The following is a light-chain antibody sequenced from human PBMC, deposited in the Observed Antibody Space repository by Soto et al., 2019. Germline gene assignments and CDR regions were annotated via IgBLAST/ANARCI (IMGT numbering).Light chain of an antibody. V-gene: IGLV1-51*01. Sequence: QTVVTQPPSVSAAPGQKVSISCSGSSSNIGNNYVNWYQFVPGTAPKLLIYDNDKRPSGITDRFSGSKSGTSATLGITGLETGDEADYYCGTWDSSLSVGLFGGGTKLTVL. CDR2: DND. CDR3: GTWDSSLSVGL. J-gene: IGLJ3*02. CDR1: SSNIGNNY.